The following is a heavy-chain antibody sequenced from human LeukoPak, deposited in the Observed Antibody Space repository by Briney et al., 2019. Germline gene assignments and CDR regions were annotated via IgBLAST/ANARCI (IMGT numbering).Heavy chain of an antibody. CDR2: IYSSGST. V-gene: IGHV3-53*01. D-gene: IGHD2-15*01. CDR3: ARVPYGGSSGS. Sequence: GGSLRLSCAASGFTVSTTYMTWVRQAPGKGPEWVSVIYSSGSTYYADSVKGRFTISRDNSKNTLYLQMNSLRAEDTAVYYCARVPYGGSSGSWGQGTLVTVSS. J-gene: IGHJ5*02. CDR1: GFTVSTTY.